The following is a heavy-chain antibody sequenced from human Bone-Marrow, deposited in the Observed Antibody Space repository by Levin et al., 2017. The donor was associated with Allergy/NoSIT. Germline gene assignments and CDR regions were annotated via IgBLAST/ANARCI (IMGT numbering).Heavy chain of an antibody. CDR1: GYTFTGYY. CDR2: INPNSGGT. J-gene: IGHJ4*02. D-gene: IGHD3-9*01. V-gene: IGHV1-2*02. CDR3: ARGWDILTGYPILFDY. Sequence: ASVKVSCKASGYTFTGYYMHWVRQAPGQGLEWMGWINPNSGGTNYAQKFQGRVTMTRDTSISTAYMELSRLRSDDTAVYYCARGWDILTGYPILFDYWGQGTLVTVSS.